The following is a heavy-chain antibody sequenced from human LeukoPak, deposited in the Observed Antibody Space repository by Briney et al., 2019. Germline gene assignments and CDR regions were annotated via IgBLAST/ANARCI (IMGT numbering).Heavy chain of an antibody. J-gene: IGHJ4*02. CDR3: AAGWLQLDY. CDR1: GGSISSYY. CDR2: IYYSGST. V-gene: IGHV4-59*12. Sequence: SETLSLTCTVSGGSISSYYWSWLRQPPGKGLEWIGYIYYSGSTNYNPSLKSRVTISVDTSKNQFSLKLSSVTTADTAVYYCAAGWLQLDYWGQGTLVTVSS. D-gene: IGHD5-24*01.